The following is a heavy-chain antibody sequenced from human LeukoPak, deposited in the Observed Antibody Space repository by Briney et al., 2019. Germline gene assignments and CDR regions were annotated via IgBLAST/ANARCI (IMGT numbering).Heavy chain of an antibody. CDR1: GFTFTSSA. CDR3: AADYYGSGVISY. CDR2: IVVCSGNT. J-gene: IGHJ4*02. Sequence: SVKVSCKASGFTFTSSAVQWVRQARGQRLEWIGWIVVCSGNTNYAQKFQERVTITRDMSTSTAYMELSSLRSEDTAVYYCAADYYGSGVISYWGQGTLVTVS. V-gene: IGHV1-58*01. D-gene: IGHD3-10*01.